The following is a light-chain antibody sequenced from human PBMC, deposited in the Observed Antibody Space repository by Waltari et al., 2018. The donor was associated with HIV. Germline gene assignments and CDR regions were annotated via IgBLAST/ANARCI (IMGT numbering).Light chain of an antibody. V-gene: IGKV3-11*01. Sequence: ELVLTQSPATLSLSPGARATLSCRASQSVSTYLAWYQQKPGQPPRLLIYDASTRATGIPARFSGSGSGTDFPLTISSLEPEDSAVDYCQQRSNWPPLTFGGGTKVE. CDR3: QQRSNWPPLT. J-gene: IGKJ4*01. CDR2: DAS. CDR1: QSVSTY.